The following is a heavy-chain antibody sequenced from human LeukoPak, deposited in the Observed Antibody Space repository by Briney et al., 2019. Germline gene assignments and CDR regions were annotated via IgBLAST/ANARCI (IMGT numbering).Heavy chain of an antibody. J-gene: IGHJ6*03. Sequence: GGSLRLACAASGFTFDDYAMHWVRQAPGKGLEWVSGIRWNSGSIGYADSVKGRFTISRDNAKNSLYLQMNSLRAEDTALYYCAKANRGANRYYYYYYMDVWGKGTTVAVSS. CDR2: IRWNSGSI. CDR3: AKANRGANRYYYYYYMDV. D-gene: IGHD3-16*01. V-gene: IGHV3-9*01. CDR1: GFTFDDYA.